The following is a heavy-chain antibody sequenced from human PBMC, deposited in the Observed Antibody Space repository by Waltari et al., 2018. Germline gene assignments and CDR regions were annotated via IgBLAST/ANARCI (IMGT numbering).Heavy chain of an antibody. CDR2: IGYDGSNK. V-gene: IGHV3-33*01. CDR3: ARAMIVVVPAARDDAFDI. CDR1: GFTFSSYG. Sequence: QVQLVESGGGVVQPGRSLRLSCAASGFTFSSYGMHWVRQAPGKGLVWVAVIGYDGSNKYYADSVKGRFTISRDNSKNTLYLQMNSLRAEDTAVYYCARAMIVVVPAARDDAFDIWGQGTMVTVSS. D-gene: IGHD2-2*01. J-gene: IGHJ3*02.